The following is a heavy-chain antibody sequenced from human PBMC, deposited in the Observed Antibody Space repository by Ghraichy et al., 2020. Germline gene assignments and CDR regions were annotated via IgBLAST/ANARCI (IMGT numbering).Heavy chain of an antibody. D-gene: IGHD3-22*01. CDR1: GGTFSSYT. J-gene: IGHJ6*02. CDR3: ARARGGDYYDSSALYYYYGMDV. Sequence: SVKVSCKASGGTFSSYTISWVRQAPGQGLEWMGRIIPILGIANYAQKFQGRVTITADKSTSTAYMELSSLRSEDTAVYYCARARGGDYYDSSALYYYYGMDVWGQGTTVTVSS. V-gene: IGHV1-69*02. CDR2: IIPILGIA.